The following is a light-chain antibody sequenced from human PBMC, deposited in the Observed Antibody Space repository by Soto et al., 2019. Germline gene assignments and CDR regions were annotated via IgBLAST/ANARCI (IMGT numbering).Light chain of an antibody. Sequence: SAGALSLSKGERATLSCRASQSVSSSYLAWYQQKPGQAPRLLIYGASSRATGIPDRFSGSGSGTDFTLTISILEPEDCAVYCCQQYGSSPKTFGE. V-gene: IGKV3-20*01. J-gene: IGKJ1*01. CDR3: QQYGSSPKT. CDR2: GAS. CDR1: QSVSSSY.